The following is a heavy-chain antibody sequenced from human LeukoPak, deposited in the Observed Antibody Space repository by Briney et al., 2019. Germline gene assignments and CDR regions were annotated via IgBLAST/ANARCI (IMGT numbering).Heavy chain of an antibody. CDR1: GVPIRNEY. D-gene: IGHD3-22*01. J-gene: IGHJ5*02. CDR2: IYYGGST. V-gene: IGHV4-59*01. Sequence: PSETLSLTCTVSGVPIRNEYWTWMRQPPGQGLEWIGHIYYGGSTKYNPSLKSRATISVDTSKNQLPMKLTSATATDVDYYSCTRRRSHYYASSGYYYDFFDPWGPGTLVTVSS. CDR3: TRRRSHYYASSGYYYDFFDP.